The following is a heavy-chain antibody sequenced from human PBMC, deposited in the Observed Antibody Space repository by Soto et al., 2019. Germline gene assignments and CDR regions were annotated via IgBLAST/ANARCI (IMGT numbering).Heavy chain of an antibody. CDR2: ISSSGSTI. V-gene: IGHV3-48*03. J-gene: IGHJ4*02. Sequence: EVQLVESGGGLVQPGGSLRLSCAASGFTFSSYEMNWVRQAPGKGLEWVSYISSSGSTIYYADSVKGRFTISRDNAKNSLYLQMNSLRAEDTAVDYCARDEVGDYVWGSYRRPDYWGQGTLVTVSS. CDR3: ARDEVGDYVWGSYRRPDY. D-gene: IGHD3-16*02. CDR1: GFTFSSYE.